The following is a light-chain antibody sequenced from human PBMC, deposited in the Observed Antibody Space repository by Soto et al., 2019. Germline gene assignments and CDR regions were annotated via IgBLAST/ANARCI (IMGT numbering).Light chain of an antibody. J-gene: IGLJ2*01. CDR1: SSDVGGYNS. Sequence: HSVLTQPRSVSGSPGQSVTISCTGTSSDVGGYNSVSWYQHHPGKAPKLMIYDVTKRPSGVPDRFSGSKSGNTASLTISGLQAEDEADYYCCTYAGSRVVFGGGTKVTVL. V-gene: IGLV2-11*01. CDR3: CTYAGSRVV. CDR2: DVT.